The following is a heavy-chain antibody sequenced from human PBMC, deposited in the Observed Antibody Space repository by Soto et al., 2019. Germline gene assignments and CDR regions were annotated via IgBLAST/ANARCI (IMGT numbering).Heavy chain of an antibody. J-gene: IGHJ4*02. Sequence: SETLSLTCTVSGCSISSGAYYWSWVRQPPGKGLEWIGYIYYSGSTYYNPSLKSRVTISVDTSTTTVYMELSSLKSEDTAVYYCARYDYNGYYFDYWGQGTLVTVSS. D-gene: IGHD4-4*01. CDR3: ARYDYNGYYFDY. CDR2: IYYSGST. CDR1: GCSISSGAYY. V-gene: IGHV4-30-4*02.